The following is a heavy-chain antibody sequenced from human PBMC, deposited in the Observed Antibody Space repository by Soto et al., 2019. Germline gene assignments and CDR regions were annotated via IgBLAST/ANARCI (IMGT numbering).Heavy chain of an antibody. J-gene: IGHJ4*02. D-gene: IGHD2-15*01. CDR3: ARDSTDGVVAARGDYFDY. CDR2: ISSNGSST. CDR1: GFTFSSYA. Sequence: GGSLRLSCAASGFTFSSYAMHWVRQAPGKGLEYVSAISSNGSSTYYANSVKGRFTISRDNSKNTLYLQMGSLRAEDMAVYYCARDSTDGVVAARGDYFDYWGQGTLVTVSS. V-gene: IGHV3-64*01.